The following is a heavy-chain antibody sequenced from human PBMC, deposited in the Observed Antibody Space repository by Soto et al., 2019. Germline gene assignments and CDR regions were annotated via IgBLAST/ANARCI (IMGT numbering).Heavy chain of an antibody. Sequence: ASVKVSCKASGYTFTSYYIHWVRQASGQGLEWMGAINPGGGSKTYAQQFQGRVTMTRDASTSTVFMELSSLRSEDTAVYYCARDRGRAAAGEYYYYGMDVWGQGTTVTVSS. CDR3: ARDRGRAAAGEYYYYGMDV. D-gene: IGHD6-13*01. CDR2: INPGGGSK. J-gene: IGHJ6*02. CDR1: GYTFTSYY. V-gene: IGHV1-46*01.